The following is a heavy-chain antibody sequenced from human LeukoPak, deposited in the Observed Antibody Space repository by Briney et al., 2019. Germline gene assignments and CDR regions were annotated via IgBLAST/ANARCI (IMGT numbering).Heavy chain of an antibody. CDR2: IYYSGST. CDR1: GVSISSYY. V-gene: IGHV4-59*01. CDR3: ARDVATGAAAGIGWFDP. Sequence: PSETLSFTCTGSGVSISSYYWSWLPQPPGKGLEGCGYIYYSGSTNYNPSLKSRVTISVDTSNNQFSLKLSSVTAADTAVYYCARDVATGAAAGIGWFDPWGQGTLVTVSS. D-gene: IGHD6-13*01. J-gene: IGHJ5*02.